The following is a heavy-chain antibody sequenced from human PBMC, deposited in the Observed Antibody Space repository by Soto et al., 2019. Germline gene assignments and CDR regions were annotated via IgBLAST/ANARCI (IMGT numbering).Heavy chain of an antibody. CDR2: IFSNDEK. D-gene: IGHD3-22*01. V-gene: IGHV2-26*01. CDR1: GFSLSNARMG. Sequence: QVTLKESGPVLVKPTETLTLTCTVSGFSLSNARMGVSWIRQPPGKALEWLAHIFSNDEKSYSTSLKSRLTISKDTSKRQGVLTMTKMDPLDTATYYCARIVSSGYFRYYFDNWGQGTLVTVSS. J-gene: IGHJ4*02. CDR3: ARIVSSGYFRYYFDN.